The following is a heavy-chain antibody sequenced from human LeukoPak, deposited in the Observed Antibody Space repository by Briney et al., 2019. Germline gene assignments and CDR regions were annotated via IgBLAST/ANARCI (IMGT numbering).Heavy chain of an antibody. D-gene: IGHD3-22*01. CDR2: IWYDGSNK. CDR1: GFTFSSYG. J-gene: IGHJ4*02. CDR3: ARRRDYDSSGYYPFDY. Sequence: PGGSLRLSCAAPGFTFSSYGMHWVRQAPGKGLEWVAVIWYDGSNKYYADSVKGRFTISRDNSKNTLYLQMNSLRAEDTAVYYCARRRDYDSSGYYPFDYWGQGTLVTVSS. V-gene: IGHV3-33*01.